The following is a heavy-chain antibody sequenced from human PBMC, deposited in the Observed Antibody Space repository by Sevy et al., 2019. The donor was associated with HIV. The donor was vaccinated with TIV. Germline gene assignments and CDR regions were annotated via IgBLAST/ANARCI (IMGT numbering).Heavy chain of an antibody. CDR3: ARGRLRITMIVVVGGHAFDI. CDR1: GFTFSSYS. CDR2: ISSSSSTI. Sequence: GGSLRLSCAASGFTFSSYSMNWVRQAPGKGLEWVSYISSSSSTIYYADSVKGRFTISRDNAKNSLYLQMNSLRDEDTAVYYCARGRLRITMIVVVGGHAFDIWGQGTMVTVSS. J-gene: IGHJ3*02. V-gene: IGHV3-48*02. D-gene: IGHD3-22*01.